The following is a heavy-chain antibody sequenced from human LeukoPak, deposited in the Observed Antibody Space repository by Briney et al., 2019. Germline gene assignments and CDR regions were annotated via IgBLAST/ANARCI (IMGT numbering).Heavy chain of an antibody. D-gene: IGHD2-21*02. CDR1: GGSISSYY. V-gene: IGHV4-59*01. J-gene: IGHJ4*02. CDR3: ARESPMTSTSSFLDY. CDR2: IYYSGST. Sequence: SETLSLTCTVSGGSISSYYWSWIRQPPGKGLEWIGYIYYSGSTNYNPSLKSRVTISVDTSKNQFSLKLSSVTAADTAVYYCARESPMTSTSSFLDYWGQGTLVTVSS.